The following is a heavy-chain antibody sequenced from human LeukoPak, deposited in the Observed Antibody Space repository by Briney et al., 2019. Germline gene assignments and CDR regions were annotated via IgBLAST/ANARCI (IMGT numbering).Heavy chain of an antibody. CDR3: ARDLNMVRGENREDY. V-gene: IGHV3-30*03. CDR2: ISYDGSNK. CDR1: GVTFSSYG. Sequence: PGRSLRLSCAASGVTFSSYGMHGVRQAPGKGLGGGAGISYDGSNKYYADSVKGRFTISRDNAKNSLYLQMNSLRAEDTAVYYCARDLNMVRGENREDYWGQGTLVTVSS. J-gene: IGHJ4*02. D-gene: IGHD3-10*01.